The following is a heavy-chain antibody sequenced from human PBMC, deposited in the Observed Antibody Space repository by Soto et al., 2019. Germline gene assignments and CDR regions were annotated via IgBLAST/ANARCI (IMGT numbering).Heavy chain of an antibody. CDR1: GYIFNSHS. V-gene: IGHV1-46*02. D-gene: IGHD2-2*01. CDR2: INPGGGQP. J-gene: IGHJ6*02. Sequence: GASATVSCTASGYIFNSHSIYWVRQAPGPRLQWMGIINPGGGQPAYAPKFHGKVTLTRDMSTSTVYMDMTSLTYDDTAVYYFARDELGPGATYVMDVWGQGTTVTVSS. CDR3: ARDELGPGATYVMDV.